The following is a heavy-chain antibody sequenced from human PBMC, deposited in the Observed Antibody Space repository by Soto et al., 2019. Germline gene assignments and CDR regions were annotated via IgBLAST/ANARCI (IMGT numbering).Heavy chain of an antibody. CDR2: IYASGST. Sequence: SDTLSLTCTVSCGSISSGGYYWSWIRQPPGKRLEWIGYIYASGSTYYNPSLKSRVSISVDTSKNQFSLKVNSVTAADTAVYYCARVVSITLDAFDMWGQGTMVTVSS. V-gene: IGHV4-61*08. CDR1: CGSISSGGYY. CDR3: ARVVSITLDAFDM. D-gene: IGHD3-10*01. J-gene: IGHJ3*02.